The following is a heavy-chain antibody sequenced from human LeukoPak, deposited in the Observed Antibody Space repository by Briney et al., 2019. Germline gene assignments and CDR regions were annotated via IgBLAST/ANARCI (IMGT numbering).Heavy chain of an antibody. V-gene: IGHV4-59*01. CDR2: IYHSGST. CDR3: ARGGAARLHFQN. Sequence: PSETLSLTCTVSGGSISTYYWNWLRQPPGKGLEWIGYIYHSGSTNYNPSLPSRVTISVDTSKNQFSLNLNSVTAAATAVYYCARGGAARLHFQNWGQGTLVTVSS. J-gene: IGHJ1*01. D-gene: IGHD6-6*01. CDR1: GGSISTYY.